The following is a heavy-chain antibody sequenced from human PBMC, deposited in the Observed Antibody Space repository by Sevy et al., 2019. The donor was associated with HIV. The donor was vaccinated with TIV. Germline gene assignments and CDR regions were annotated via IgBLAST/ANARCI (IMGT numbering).Heavy chain of an antibody. Sequence: GGSLRLYCAAYGFTVSSNYMSWVREAPGEGLEWVSVIYSGGSTYYADSVKGRFTISRDNSKNTLYLQMNSLRVEDTAVYYCAAGTSGYSHFDYWGQGTLVTVSS. CDR1: GFTVSSNY. V-gene: IGHV3-53*01. J-gene: IGHJ4*02. CDR3: AAGTSGYSHFDY. CDR2: IYSGGST. D-gene: IGHD3-22*01.